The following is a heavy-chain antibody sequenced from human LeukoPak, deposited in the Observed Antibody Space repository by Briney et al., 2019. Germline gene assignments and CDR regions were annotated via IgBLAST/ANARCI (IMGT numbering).Heavy chain of an antibody. CDR1: GGSISSYY. CDR3: ARDLRYSSGWYGVGFDY. V-gene: IGHV4-59*01. CDR2: IYYSGST. D-gene: IGHD6-19*01. J-gene: IGHJ4*02. Sequence: SETLSLTCTVSGGSISSYYWSWIRQPPGKGLEWIGYIYYSGSTNYNPSLKSRVTISVDTSKNQFSLKLSSVTAADTAVYYCARDLRYSSGWYGVGFDYWGQGTLVTVSS.